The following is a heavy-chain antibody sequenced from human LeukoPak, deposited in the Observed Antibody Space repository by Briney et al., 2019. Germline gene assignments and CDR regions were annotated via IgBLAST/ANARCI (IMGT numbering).Heavy chain of an antibody. J-gene: IGHJ4*02. V-gene: IGHV4-4*07. CDR2: IYTSGST. D-gene: IGHD6-13*01. CDR1: GGSISSYY. Sequence: ASETLSLTCTVSGGSISSYYWSWIRQPAGKGLEWIGRIYTSGSTSYNPSLKSRVTMSVDTSKNQFSLKLTSVTAADTAIYYCARGGVFMAAGTFDYWGQGTLVTVSS. CDR3: ARGGVFMAAGTFDY.